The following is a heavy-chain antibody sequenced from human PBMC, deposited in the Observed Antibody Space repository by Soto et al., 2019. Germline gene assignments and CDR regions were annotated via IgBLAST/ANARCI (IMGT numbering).Heavy chain of an antibody. Sequence: GASVKVSCKASGYTFTVYYMHCVLQAPGQGLEWMGCINPNSGGTNYAQKFQGRVTMTRDTSISTAYMELSRLRSDDTAVYYCAREGLNGGGGAFDIWGQGTMVTVSS. CDR2: INPNSGGT. CDR1: GYTFTVYY. J-gene: IGHJ3*02. CDR3: AREGLNGGGGAFDI. D-gene: IGHD2-8*01. V-gene: IGHV1-2*02.